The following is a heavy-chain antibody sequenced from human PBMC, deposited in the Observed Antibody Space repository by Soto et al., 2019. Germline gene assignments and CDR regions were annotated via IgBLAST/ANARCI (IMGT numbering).Heavy chain of an antibody. Sequence: EVQLLESGGGLIQPGGSLRLSCEASGFTFSNYGMTWVRLAPGKGLEWVSTISGSGGRTFYADPVKGRFTISRDNSKNTLKLQMKSRRAEDTAVYYCAKEMIASTLADFFDYWGQGTLVIVSS. D-gene: IGHD2-21*01. J-gene: IGHJ4*02. CDR2: ISGSGGRT. V-gene: IGHV3-23*01. CDR3: AKEMIASTLADFFDY. CDR1: GFTFSNYG.